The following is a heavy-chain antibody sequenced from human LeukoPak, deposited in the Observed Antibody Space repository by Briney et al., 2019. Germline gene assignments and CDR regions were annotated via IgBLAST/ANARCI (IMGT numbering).Heavy chain of an antibody. D-gene: IGHD2-15*01. CDR3: ARDLGSGGG. Sequence: GGSLRLSCAASGFTFSSYAMHWVRHAPGKGLEWVAVISYDGSNKYYADSVKGRFTISRDNSKNTLYLQMNSLRAEDTAVYYCARDLGSGGGWGQGTLVTVSS. CDR1: GFTFSSYA. J-gene: IGHJ4*02. CDR2: ISYDGSNK. V-gene: IGHV3-30-3*01.